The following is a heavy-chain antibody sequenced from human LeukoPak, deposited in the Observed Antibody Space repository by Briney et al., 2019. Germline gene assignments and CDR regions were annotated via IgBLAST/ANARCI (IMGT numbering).Heavy chain of an antibody. D-gene: IGHD1-26*01. CDR3: AKDGLVGAWTSFFDY. CDR2: ISYDGSNK. J-gene: IGHJ4*02. Sequence: PGGSLRLSCAASGFTFSSYGMHWVRQAPGKGLEWVAVISYDGSNKYYADSVKGRFTISRDNSKNTLYLQMNSLRAEDTAVYYCAKDGLVGAWTSFFDYWGQGTLVTVSS. V-gene: IGHV3-30*18. CDR1: GFTFSSYG.